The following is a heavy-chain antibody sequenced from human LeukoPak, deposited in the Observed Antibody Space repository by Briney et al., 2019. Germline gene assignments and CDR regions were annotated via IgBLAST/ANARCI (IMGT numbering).Heavy chain of an antibody. CDR1: GFTFSSYA. CDR3: AGGLGSGWRY. Sequence: PGGSLRLSCAASGFTFSSYAMSWVRQAPGKGLEWVSYISNTGNTIYYADSVKGRFTISRDNAKNSLYLQMNSLRVEDTALYYCAGGLGSGWRYWGQGTLVTVSS. CDR2: ISNTGNTI. V-gene: IGHV3-48*04. D-gene: IGHD6-19*01. J-gene: IGHJ4*02.